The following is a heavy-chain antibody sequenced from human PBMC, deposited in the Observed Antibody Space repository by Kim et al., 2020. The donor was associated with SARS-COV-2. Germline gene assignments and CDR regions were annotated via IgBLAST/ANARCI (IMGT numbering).Heavy chain of an antibody. Sequence: WGSLRLSCAASGFTFSDSYMSWNRQAPGKGLEWLSYISSSGNTIYYADSVRGRFTISRDNSEKPLYLQMNNLSADDTAVYYCATRGARGLILTANW. V-gene: IGHV3-11*01. CDR1: GFTFSDSY. CDR3: ATRGARGLILTANW. J-gene: IGHJ5*01. CDR2: ISSSGNTI. D-gene: IGHD3-10*01.